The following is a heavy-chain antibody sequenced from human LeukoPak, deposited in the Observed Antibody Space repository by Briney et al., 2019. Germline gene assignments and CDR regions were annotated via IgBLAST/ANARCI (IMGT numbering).Heavy chain of an antibody. CDR1: GFTPSSYE. CDR2: ISRSGGDT. J-gene: IGHJ6*02. V-gene: IGHV3-48*03. CDR3: ARYCAGHRYQGMDV. D-gene: IGHD2-21*02. Sequence: GGSLRLSCVVSGFTPSSYEMNWVRQAPGKGLEWISYISRSGGDTLYADSVRGRFTISRDNAKDSLYLLMNSLGAEDTAVYYCARYCAGHRYQGMDVWGHGTTVTVSS.